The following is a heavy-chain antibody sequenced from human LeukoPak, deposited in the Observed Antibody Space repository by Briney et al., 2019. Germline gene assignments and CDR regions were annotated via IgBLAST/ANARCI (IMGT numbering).Heavy chain of an antibody. CDR1: GGSISSGDYY. Sequence: PSETLSLTCTVSGGSISSGDYYWSWIRQPPGKGLEWIGHTHYCGITYYSPSLKSRLTISVDTSKNQFSLKLSSVTAADTAVYHCARARAYSSSWYYFDYWGQGTLVTVSS. D-gene: IGHD6-13*01. CDR3: ARARAYSSSWYYFDY. CDR2: THYCGIT. J-gene: IGHJ4*02. V-gene: IGHV4-30-4*08.